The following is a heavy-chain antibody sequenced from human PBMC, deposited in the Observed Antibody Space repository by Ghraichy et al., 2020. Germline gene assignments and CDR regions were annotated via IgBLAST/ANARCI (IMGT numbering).Heavy chain of an antibody. Sequence: GGSLRLSCAASGFTFDDYGMSWVRQAPGKGLEWVSGLNWNAGSTGYADSVKGRFTISRDNAKNSLYLQMNSLRAEDTALYYCARGPDYSNYRYYFDNWGQGTLVTVSS. CDR1: GFTFDDYG. D-gene: IGHD4-11*01. CDR2: LNWNAGST. CDR3: ARGPDYSNYRYYFDN. V-gene: IGHV3-20*04. J-gene: IGHJ4*02.